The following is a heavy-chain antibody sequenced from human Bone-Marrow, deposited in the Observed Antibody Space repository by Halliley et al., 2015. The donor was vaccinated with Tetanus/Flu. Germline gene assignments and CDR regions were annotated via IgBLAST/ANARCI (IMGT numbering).Heavy chain of an antibody. J-gene: IGHJ5*01. V-gene: IGHV5-51*03. D-gene: IGHD2-2*01. CDR2: IYPDDSDT. CDR1: GDSFTNYW. CDR3: SPSRHGHATTSAVKTIGTAYLEWSSLKASASAMYFCARHQELRDPIDS. Sequence: VQLVQSGAEVKKPGESLKISCKDSGDSFTNYWIGWVRQMPGEGLEWMGSIYPDDSDTRYRPSFQGHVTISADKSIGTAYLEWMGSNYPNDSSTRYSPSRHGHATTSAVKTIGTAYLEWSSLKASASAMYFCARHQELRDPIDSWGQGTLVTVSS.